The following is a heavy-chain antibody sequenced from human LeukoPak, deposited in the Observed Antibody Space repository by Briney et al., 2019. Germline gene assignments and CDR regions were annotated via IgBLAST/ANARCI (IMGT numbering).Heavy chain of an antibody. D-gene: IGHD4-17*01. CDR1: GFTFSSYA. Sequence: PGGSLRLSCAASGFTFSSYAMSWVRQAPGKGLEWVSAISGSGGSTYYADSVKGRFTISRDNSKNTLYLQMNSQRAEDTAVYYCAKDTATVTTVKPIDWGQGTLVTVSS. V-gene: IGHV3-23*01. CDR2: ISGSGGST. CDR3: AKDTATVTTVKPID. J-gene: IGHJ4*02.